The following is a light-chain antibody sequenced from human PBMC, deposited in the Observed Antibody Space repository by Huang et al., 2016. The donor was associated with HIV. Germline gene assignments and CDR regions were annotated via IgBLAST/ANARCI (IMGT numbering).Light chain of an antibody. V-gene: IGKV2D-29*02. Sequence: DIVMTQTPLSLSVTPGQPASMSCNSSQSLLYGDRKTYLYWFHQKPGKSPHLLIYEVSKRLSGVPDRFSGSGSGTDFTLRISRVEAEDVGIYYCMQSKQFPLTFGQGTKVEIK. CDR3: MQSKQFPLT. CDR2: EVS. CDR1: QSLLYGDRKTY. J-gene: IGKJ1*01.